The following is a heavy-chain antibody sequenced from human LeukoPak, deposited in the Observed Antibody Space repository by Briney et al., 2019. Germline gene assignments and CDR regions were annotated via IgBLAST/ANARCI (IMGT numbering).Heavy chain of an antibody. CDR2: IWYDGSNK. D-gene: IGHD3-3*01. J-gene: IGHJ6*02. CDR1: GFTFSTYW. V-gene: IGHV3-33*08. CDR3: ARVEGFLLSPYYYYGMDV. Sequence: GGSLRLSCAASGFTFSTYWMHWVRQAPGKGLEWVAVIWYDGSNKYYADSVKGRFTISRDNSKNTLYLQMNSLRAEDTAVYYCARVEGFLLSPYYYYGMDVWGQGTTVTVSS.